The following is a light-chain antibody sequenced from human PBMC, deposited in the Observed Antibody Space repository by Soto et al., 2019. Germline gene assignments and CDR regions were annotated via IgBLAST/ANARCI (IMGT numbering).Light chain of an antibody. Sequence: EIVLTQSPGALSLSPGEGATLSCRASQSLSSSYVAWYQQKVGQPPRLLIYGASDRATGIPDRFSGSWSGTEFTLTISSLEPEDFAVYYCQQYGISPSYTFAQGTKVDIK. CDR1: QSLSSSY. V-gene: IGKV3-20*01. CDR3: QQYGISPSYT. CDR2: GAS. J-gene: IGKJ2*01.